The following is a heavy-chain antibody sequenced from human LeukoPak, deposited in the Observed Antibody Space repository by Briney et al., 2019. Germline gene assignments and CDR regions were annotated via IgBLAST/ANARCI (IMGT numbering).Heavy chain of an antibody. CDR3: ARDYGSGSYFPTWYFDL. Sequence: PSQTLSLTCTVSGGSISSVGYYWSWIRQHPGMDLEWIGYIYYSGSTYYNPSLKSRVTVSVDTSKNQFSLKLSSVTAADTAVYYCARDYGSGSYFPTWYFDLWGRGTLVTVSS. CDR1: GGSISSVGYY. J-gene: IGHJ2*01. CDR2: IYYSGST. D-gene: IGHD3-10*01. V-gene: IGHV4-31*03.